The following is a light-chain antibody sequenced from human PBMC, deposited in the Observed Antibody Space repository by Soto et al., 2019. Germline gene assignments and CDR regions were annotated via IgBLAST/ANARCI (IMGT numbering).Light chain of an antibody. CDR1: SSDIGYYNY. Sequence: QSVLTQPASVSGSPGQSITISCTGTSSDIGYYNYVSWYQQHPGKSPKLMIYEVSNRPSGVSNRFSGSKSGNTASLTISGLQAEDEAYYYCSSYSATFTLVLFGGGTKLTVL. CDR3: SSYSATFTLVL. J-gene: IGLJ2*01. CDR2: EVS. V-gene: IGLV2-14*01.